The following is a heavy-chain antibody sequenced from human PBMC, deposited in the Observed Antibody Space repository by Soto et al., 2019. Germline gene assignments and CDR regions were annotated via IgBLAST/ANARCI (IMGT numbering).Heavy chain of an antibody. J-gene: IGHJ4*02. CDR2: IKQDGSQT. V-gene: IGHV3-7*01. CDR3: VRESTWLRHYDY. CDR1: GFTFSDSW. D-gene: IGHD5-18*01. Sequence: GGSLRLSCAASGFTFSDSWMGWVRQAPGKGLQWVANIKQDGSQTLYQVPLRGRVIISRDNTLNTLYLHMSSLRAEDTAVYYCVRESTWLRHYDYWGQGTVVTVSS.